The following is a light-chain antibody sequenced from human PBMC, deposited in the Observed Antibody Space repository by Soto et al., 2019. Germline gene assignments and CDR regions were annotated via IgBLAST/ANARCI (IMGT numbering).Light chain of an antibody. CDR1: QNINAW. CDR2: DAS. Sequence: DIHMSQSPSSLSVSVGYRFTITCRTSQNINAWLAWYQQRPGQAPKLLIYDASTVQSGVPSRFSGSGSGTDFTLTISSLQPEDVATYYCQKYNSAPLTFGGGTKVDIK. CDR3: QKYNSAPLT. V-gene: IGKV1-5*01. J-gene: IGKJ4*01.